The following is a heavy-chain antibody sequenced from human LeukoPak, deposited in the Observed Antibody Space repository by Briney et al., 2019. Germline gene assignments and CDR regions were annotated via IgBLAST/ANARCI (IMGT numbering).Heavy chain of an antibody. CDR1: GFTFSNYA. CDR3: AKDATTMPSYYDFWSGYYFDS. CDR2: ISGSDGST. J-gene: IGHJ4*02. D-gene: IGHD3-3*01. V-gene: IGHV3-23*01. Sequence: PGGSLRLSCAASGFTFSNYAMSWVRQTPGKGLQWVSSISGSDGSTYYADSVKGRFTIPTDTSKNTVFLQMNSLREADTAVYYCAKDATTMPSYYDFWSGYYFDSWGQGTRVTVSS.